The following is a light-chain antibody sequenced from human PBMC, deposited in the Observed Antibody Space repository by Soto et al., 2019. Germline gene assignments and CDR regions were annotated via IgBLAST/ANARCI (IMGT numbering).Light chain of an antibody. Sequence: EIVLTQSPATLSLSPGERATLSCRASQSIRSYLAWYQQKPGQAPRLLIYDASNRATGIPARFSGSGSGTDFTITISSLEAEDFAVYYCQHRSHWPPETCGGGTKVEIK. V-gene: IGKV3-11*01. CDR2: DAS. J-gene: IGKJ4*01. CDR1: QSIRSY. CDR3: QHRSHWPPET.